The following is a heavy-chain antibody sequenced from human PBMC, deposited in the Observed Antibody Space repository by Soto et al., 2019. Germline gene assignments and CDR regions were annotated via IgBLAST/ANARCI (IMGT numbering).Heavy chain of an antibody. D-gene: IGHD6-6*01. V-gene: IGHV3-21*01. CDR2: ISSSSSYI. CDR3: ARSLGIAARPPYYFNY. Sequence: EVQLVESGGGLVKPGGSLRLSCAASGFTFSSYSMNWVRQAPGKGLEWVSSISSSSSYIYYADSVKGRFTISRDNAKNSLYLQMNSLRAEDTAVYYCARSLGIAARPPYYFNYWGQGTLVTVSS. CDR1: GFTFSSYS. J-gene: IGHJ4*02.